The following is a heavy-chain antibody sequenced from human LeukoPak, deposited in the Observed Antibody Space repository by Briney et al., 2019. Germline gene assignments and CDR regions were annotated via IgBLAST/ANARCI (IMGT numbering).Heavy chain of an antibody. J-gene: IGHJ4*02. CDR2: VSPDGSAT. Sequence: GGSLRLSCAASGFTFSTSWMNWVRQGPGRGPVWVSRVSPDGSATAYADSVKGRFTVSRDNAKNALYLQMNSLRADDTAVYYCADYGVSGVRNNFYWGQGTLVTVSS. CDR1: GFTFSTSW. CDR3: ADYGVSGVRNNFY. D-gene: IGHD3-3*01. V-gene: IGHV3-74*01.